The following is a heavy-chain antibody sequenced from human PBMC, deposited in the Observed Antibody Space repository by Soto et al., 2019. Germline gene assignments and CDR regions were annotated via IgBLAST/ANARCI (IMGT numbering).Heavy chain of an antibody. CDR3: ARAISSLDFYYYMDV. V-gene: IGHV4-59*01. Sequence: PSETLSLTCTVSGGSISSYYWSWIRQPPGKGLEWIGYIYYSGSTYYNPSLKSRVTISVDTPKNQFSLKLSSVTAADTAVYYCARAISSLDFYYYMDVWGKGTTVTVS. D-gene: IGHD3-3*01. J-gene: IGHJ6*03. CDR2: IYYSGST. CDR1: GGSISSYY.